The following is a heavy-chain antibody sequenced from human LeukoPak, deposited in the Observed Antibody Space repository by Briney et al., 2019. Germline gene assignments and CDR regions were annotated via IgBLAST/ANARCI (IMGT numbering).Heavy chain of an antibody. V-gene: IGHV3-30*18. Sequence: GGSRRLPCAASGFTFSSYGMHWVRQAPGKGLEWVAVISYDGSNKYYADSVKGRFTISRDNSKNTLYLQMNSLRAEDTAVYYCAKAPWNWGQGTLVTVSS. D-gene: IGHD3-3*01. CDR2: ISYDGSNK. CDR3: AKAPWN. CDR1: GFTFSSYG. J-gene: IGHJ4*02.